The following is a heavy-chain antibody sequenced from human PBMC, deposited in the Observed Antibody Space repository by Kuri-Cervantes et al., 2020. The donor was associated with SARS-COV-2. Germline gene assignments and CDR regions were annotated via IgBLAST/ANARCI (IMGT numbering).Heavy chain of an antibody. CDR1: GFTFSNAW. D-gene: IGHD7-27*01. CDR3: TTDQILGMQAFDI. Sequence: GGSLRLSCAASGFTFSNAWMSWVRQAPGKGLEWVGRIKSKTDGGTTDYAAPVEGRFTISRDDSKNTLYLQMNSLKTEDTAVYYCTTDQILGMQAFDIWGQGTMVTVSS. V-gene: IGHV3-15*01. CDR2: IKSKTDGGTT. J-gene: IGHJ3*02.